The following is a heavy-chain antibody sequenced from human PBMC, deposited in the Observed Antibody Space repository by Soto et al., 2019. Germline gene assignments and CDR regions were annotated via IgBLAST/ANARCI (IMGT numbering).Heavy chain of an antibody. CDR3: ARSTDMIEMATITPFDY. V-gene: IGHV1-46*01. CDR2: INPSGGST. D-gene: IGHD5-12*01. Sequence: ASVKVSCKASGYTFTSYYMHWVRQAPGQGLEWMGIINPSGGSTSYAQKFQGRVTMTRDTSTSTVYMELSSLRSEDTAVYYCARSTDMIEMATITPFDYWGQGTLVTVSS. J-gene: IGHJ4*02. CDR1: GYTFTSYY.